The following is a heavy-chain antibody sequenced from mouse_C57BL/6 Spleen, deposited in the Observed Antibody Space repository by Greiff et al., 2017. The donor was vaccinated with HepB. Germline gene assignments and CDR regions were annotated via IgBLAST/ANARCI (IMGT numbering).Heavy chain of an antibody. V-gene: IGHV5-17*01. CDR3: ARPGDYDYFDY. J-gene: IGHJ2*01. CDR2: ISSGSSTI. CDR1: GFTFSDYG. D-gene: IGHD2-4*01. Sequence: EVHLVESGGGLVKPGGSLKLSCAASGFTFSDYGMHWVRQAPEKGLEWVAYISSGSSTIYYADTVKGRFTISRDNAKNTLFLQMTSLRSEDTAMYYCARPGDYDYFDYWGQGTTLTVSS.